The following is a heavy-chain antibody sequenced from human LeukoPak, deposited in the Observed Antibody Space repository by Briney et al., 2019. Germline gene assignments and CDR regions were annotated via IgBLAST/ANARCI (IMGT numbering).Heavy chain of an antibody. Sequence: PGGSLRISCAASGFTFSTYAMTWVRQAPGKGLEWFSTISSGADYTYYADSVKGRFTISRDNSKSTLYLQMNSLRAEDTAVYYCAREPNNVVTPAGFDYWGQGTLVTVSS. V-gene: IGHV3-23*01. CDR1: GFTFSTYA. J-gene: IGHJ4*02. CDR2: ISSGADYT. CDR3: AREPNNVVTPAGFDY. D-gene: IGHD2-2*01.